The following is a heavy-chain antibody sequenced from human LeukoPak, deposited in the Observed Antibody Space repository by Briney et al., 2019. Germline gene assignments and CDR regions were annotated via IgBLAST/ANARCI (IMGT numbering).Heavy chain of an antibody. CDR1: GGSISSGDYY. V-gene: IGHV4-30-4*01. Sequence: PAETLSLTCTVSGGSISSGDYYWSWIRQPPGKGLEWIGYIYYSGSTYYNPSLKSRVTISVDTSKNQFSLKLGSVTAADTAVYYCARVLRPLDYGMDVWGQGTTVTVSS. D-gene: IGHD1-26*01. CDR2: IYYSGST. CDR3: ARVLRPLDYGMDV. J-gene: IGHJ6*02.